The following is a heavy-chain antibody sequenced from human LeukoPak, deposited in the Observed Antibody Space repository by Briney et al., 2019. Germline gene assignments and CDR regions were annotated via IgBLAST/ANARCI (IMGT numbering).Heavy chain of an antibody. V-gene: IGHV3-33*01. CDR1: GFTFSSYG. CDR3: AREGGDNWNGPDY. CDR2: IWYDGSDK. J-gene: IGHJ4*02. Sequence: GRSLRLSCAASGFTFSSYGMHWVRQAPGKGLEWVAVIWYDGSDKYYADSVKGRFTMSRDNSKNTLYLQMNSLRAEDTAVYYCAREGGDNWNGPDYWGQGTLVTVSS. D-gene: IGHD1-20*01.